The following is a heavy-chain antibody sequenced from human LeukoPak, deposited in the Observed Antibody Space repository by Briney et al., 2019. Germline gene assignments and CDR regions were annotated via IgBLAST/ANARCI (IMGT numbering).Heavy chain of an antibody. V-gene: IGHV3-21*01. Sequence: GGSLRLSCEASGFTFSSYNMNWVRQAPGKGLEWVSSISSSSSNIYYADSVKGRFTISRDNAKNSLYLQMSSLRAEDTAVYYCARVEVGYWGQGTLVTVSS. J-gene: IGHJ4*02. CDR3: ARVEVGY. CDR2: ISSSSSNI. D-gene: IGHD3-10*01. CDR1: GFTFSSYN.